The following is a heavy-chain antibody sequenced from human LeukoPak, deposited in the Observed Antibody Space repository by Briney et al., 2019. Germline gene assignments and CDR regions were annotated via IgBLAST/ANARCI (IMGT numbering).Heavy chain of an antibody. CDR1: GGSISSYY. D-gene: IGHD3-10*01. CDR3: ARSLLWFGELLPNWFDP. Sequence: SETLSLTCTVSGGSISSYYWSWIRQPPGKGLEWIGHIYYSGSTNYNPSLKSRVTISVDTSKNQFSLKLSSVTAADTAVYYCARSLLWFGELLPNWFDPWGQGTLITVSS. J-gene: IGHJ5*02. CDR2: IYYSGST. V-gene: IGHV4-59*08.